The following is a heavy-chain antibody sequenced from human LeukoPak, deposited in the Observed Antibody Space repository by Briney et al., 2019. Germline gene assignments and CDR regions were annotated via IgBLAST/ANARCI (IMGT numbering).Heavy chain of an antibody. J-gene: IGHJ4*02. CDR1: GYTFTSYG. Sequence: ASVKVSCKASGYTFTSYGISWVRQAPGQGLEWMGWISAYNGNTDYAQKLQGRVTMTTDTSTSTAYMELRSLRSDDTAVYYCARLPQYSSSWYGDYWGQGTLVTVSS. CDR3: ARLPQYSSSWYGDY. V-gene: IGHV1-18*01. CDR2: ISAYNGNT. D-gene: IGHD6-13*01.